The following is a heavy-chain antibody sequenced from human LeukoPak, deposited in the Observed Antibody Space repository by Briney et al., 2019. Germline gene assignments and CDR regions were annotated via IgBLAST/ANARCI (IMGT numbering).Heavy chain of an antibody. Sequence: GASVKVSCKASGYTFTGYYMHWVRQAPGQGLEWMGWINPNSGGTNYAQKFQGRVTMTRDTSISTAYMELSRLRSDDTAVYYCARDRAYGDYGLPSYWGQGTLVTVSS. CDR1: GYTFTGYY. V-gene: IGHV1-2*02. D-gene: IGHD4-17*01. CDR3: ARDRAYGDYGLPSY. CDR2: INPNSGGT. J-gene: IGHJ4*02.